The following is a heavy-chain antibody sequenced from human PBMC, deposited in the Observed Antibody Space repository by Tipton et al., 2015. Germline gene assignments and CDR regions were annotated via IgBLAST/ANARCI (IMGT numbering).Heavy chain of an antibody. V-gene: IGHV4-38-2*01. CDR2: ISHSGNT. Sequence: TLSLTYAVSAYSISSDYYWGWIRQPPGKGLEWIGSISHSGNTYYNPSLKRRVTISVDTSKTQFSLKMSSVPASDTAVYYCARARGRYGGLFDSWGQGILVTVSS. J-gene: IGHJ4*02. D-gene: IGHD4-23*01. CDR3: ARARGRYGGLFDS. CDR1: AYSISSDYY.